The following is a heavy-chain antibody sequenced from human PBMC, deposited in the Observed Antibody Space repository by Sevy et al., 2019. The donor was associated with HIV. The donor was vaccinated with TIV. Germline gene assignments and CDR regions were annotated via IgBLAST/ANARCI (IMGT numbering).Heavy chain of an antibody. V-gene: IGHV1-46*01. CDR3: ARDRDVSGNYLEYFYYAMDV. D-gene: IGHD1-26*01. Sequence: ASVKVSCKTSGYTFSTYYIYWVRQAPGQGLEWFGIFDPTGGSRSYAQRFQGRLTMTGDTSTSTAYMELSSLTSEDTAVYYCARDRDVSGNYLEYFYYAMDVWGQGTTVTVSS. CDR1: GYTFSTYY. J-gene: IGHJ6*02. CDR2: FDPTGGSR.